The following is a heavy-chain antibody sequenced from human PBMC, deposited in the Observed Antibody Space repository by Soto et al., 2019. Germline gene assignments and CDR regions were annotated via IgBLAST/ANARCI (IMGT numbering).Heavy chain of an antibody. CDR2: IYYNGNT. CDR3: ARCSLVVIPVPGFDP. V-gene: IGHV4-31*03. D-gene: IGHD2-15*01. J-gene: IGHJ5*02. Sequence: PSETLSLTCTVSGGSISSGGYYWIWIRQHPGRGLEWIGYIYYNGNTYYDPSLKSRVTVSVDTSKNQFSLNVRSVTAADTAVYYCARCSLVVIPVPGFDPWGQGTLVTVSS. CDR1: GGSISSGGYY.